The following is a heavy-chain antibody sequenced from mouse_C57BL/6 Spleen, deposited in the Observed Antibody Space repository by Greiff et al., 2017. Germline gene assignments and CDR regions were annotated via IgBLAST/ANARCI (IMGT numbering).Heavy chain of an antibody. CDR1: GFTFSDYG. D-gene: IGHD5-1*01. CDR3: ARPKYYNAMDY. Sequence: EVQGVESGGGLVKPGGSLKLSCAASGFTFSDYGMHWVRQAPEKGLEWVAYISSGSSTIYYADTVKGRFTISRDNAKNTLFLQMTSLRSEDTAMYYCARPKYYNAMDYWGQGTSVTVSS. J-gene: IGHJ4*01. V-gene: IGHV5-17*01. CDR2: ISSGSSTI.